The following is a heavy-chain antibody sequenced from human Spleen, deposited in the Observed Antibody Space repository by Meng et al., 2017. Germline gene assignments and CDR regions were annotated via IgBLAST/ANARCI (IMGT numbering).Heavy chain of an antibody. CDR2: ISSSGSTI. J-gene: IGHJ4*02. CDR3: ARRGDYNYYFDY. Sequence: GESLKISCAASGFTFSNYEMNWVRQAPGKGLEWISYISSSGSTIYYADSVKGRFTISRDNAKNSLYLQMNSLRAEDTAIYYCARRGDYNYYFDYWGQRTLVTVSS. D-gene: IGHD4-17*01. CDR1: GFTFSNYE. V-gene: IGHV3-48*03.